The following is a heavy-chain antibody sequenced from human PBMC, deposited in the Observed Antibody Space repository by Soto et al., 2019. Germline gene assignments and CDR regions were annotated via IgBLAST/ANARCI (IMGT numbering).Heavy chain of an antibody. CDR3: TRVYGYSSGWSWWEPQGYYYGMDV. Sequence: SLRLSCTSSGFTSGDYALSWVRQTPVKVVEGVDFIRSKAYVGTTEYAASVKVRFTISRDDSKSIAHLQMNSMKTEDTAVYYCTRVYGYSSGWSWWEPQGYYYGMDVWGQGTTVPVPS. CDR2: IRSKAYVGTT. J-gene: IGHJ6*01. D-gene: IGHD6-19*01. V-gene: IGHV3-49*04. CDR1: GFTSGDYA.